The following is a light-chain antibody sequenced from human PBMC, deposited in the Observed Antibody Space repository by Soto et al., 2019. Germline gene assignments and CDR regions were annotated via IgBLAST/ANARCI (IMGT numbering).Light chain of an antibody. CDR2: GAS. Sequence: VMAQSPATLSVSPGESATLSCRASQSVSSNLAWYQQKPGQGPRLLIYGASTRATGVPARFSGSGSGTEYTVTISSLQSEDFAVYYCQQYNNWPLTFGGGTDVEV. CDR1: QSVSSN. CDR3: QQYNNWPLT. J-gene: IGKJ4*01. V-gene: IGKV3-15*01.